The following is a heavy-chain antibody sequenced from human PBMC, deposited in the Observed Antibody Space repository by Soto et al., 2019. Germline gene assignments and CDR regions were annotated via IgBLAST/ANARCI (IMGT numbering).Heavy chain of an antibody. Sequence: SETLSLTCTVSGGYVSSGSYYWSWIRQPPGKGLEWIGYIYYSGSTNYNPSLKSRVTISVDTSKNQFSLKLSSVTAADTAVYYCARVKAAAGLNWFDPWGQGTLVTVS. D-gene: IGHD6-13*01. J-gene: IGHJ5*02. V-gene: IGHV4-61*01. CDR3: ARVKAAAGLNWFDP. CDR1: GGYVSSGSYY. CDR2: IYYSGST.